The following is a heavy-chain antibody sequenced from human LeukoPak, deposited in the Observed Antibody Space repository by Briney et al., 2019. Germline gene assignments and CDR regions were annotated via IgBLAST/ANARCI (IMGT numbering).Heavy chain of an antibody. D-gene: IGHD3-10*01. V-gene: IGHV4-59*01. CDR3: ARGGLWFGELSWFDP. CDR1: GGSISSYY. Sequence: PSETLSLTCTVSGGSISSYYWSWIRQPPGKGLEWIGYIYYSGSTNYNPSLKSRVTISVDTSKNQFSLKLSSVTAADTAVYYCARGGLWFGELSWFDPWGQGTLVTVS. J-gene: IGHJ5*02. CDR2: IYYSGST.